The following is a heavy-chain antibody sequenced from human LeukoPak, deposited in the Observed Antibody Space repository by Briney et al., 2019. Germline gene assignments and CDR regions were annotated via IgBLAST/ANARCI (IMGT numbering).Heavy chain of an antibody. CDR1: GGSISSSSYY. CDR3: ARVGATHRARY. D-gene: IGHD1-26*01. CDR2: IYYSGST. J-gene: IGHJ4*02. Sequence: ASESLSLTCTVSGGSISSSSYYWGWIRQPPGKGLEWIGSIYYSGSTYYNPSLKSRVTISVDTSKNQFSLKLSSVTAADTAVYYCARVGATHRARYWGQGTLVTVSS. V-gene: IGHV4-39*01.